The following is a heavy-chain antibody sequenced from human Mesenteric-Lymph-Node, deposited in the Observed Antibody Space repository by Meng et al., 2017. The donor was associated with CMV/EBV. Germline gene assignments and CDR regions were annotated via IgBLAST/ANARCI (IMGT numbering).Heavy chain of an antibody. D-gene: IGHD6-13*01. J-gene: IGHJ4*02. CDR3: ARDRFPYSSGWYVY. V-gene: IGHV3-64*01. Sequence: ASRFTFSSYAMHWVRQAPGKGLEYVSAISSNGGSTYYANSVKGRFTISRDNSKNTLYLQMGSLRAEDMAVYYCARDRFPYSSGWYVYWGQGTLVTVSS. CDR1: RFTFSSYA. CDR2: ISSNGGST.